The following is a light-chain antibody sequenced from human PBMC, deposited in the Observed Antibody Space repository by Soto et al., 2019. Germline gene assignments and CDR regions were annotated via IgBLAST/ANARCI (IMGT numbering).Light chain of an antibody. CDR1: QSISSW. CDR3: QQYNSDPWT. Sequence: DIQMTQSPSTLSASVGDRVTITCRASQSISSWLAWYQQKPRKAPKLLIYDASSLESGVPSRFSGSGSGTEFTLTISSLQPDDFATYYCQQYNSDPWTFGQGTKVQIK. V-gene: IGKV1-5*01. J-gene: IGKJ1*01. CDR2: DAS.